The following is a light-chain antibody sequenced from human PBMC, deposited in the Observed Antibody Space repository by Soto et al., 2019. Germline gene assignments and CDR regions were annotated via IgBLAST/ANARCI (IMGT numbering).Light chain of an antibody. CDR1: SIDIGAYNY. CDR2: DVT. Sequence: QSALTQPASVSGSPGQSITISCTGTSIDIGAYNYVSWYQQHPGKAPKLMIYDVTNRPSGVSSRFSGSKSANTASLTISGLQPEDEADSYCSSYTSGSTSYVFGTGPKLTVL. CDR3: SSYTSGSTSYV. J-gene: IGLJ1*01. V-gene: IGLV2-14*03.